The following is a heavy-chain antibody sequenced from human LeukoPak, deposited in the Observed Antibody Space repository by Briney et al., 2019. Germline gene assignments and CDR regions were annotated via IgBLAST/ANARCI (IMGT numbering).Heavy chain of an antibody. CDR3: ATYPPGDSPFLDY. V-gene: IGHV1-24*01. Sequence: ASVKVSCKVSGYTLSDLSIHWVRQSPGKGPEWIGGSDPEDGEPVYLQKLEGRVTMTEDTSTDTAYMELTSLRSEDTAVYYCATYPPGDSPFLDYWGQGTLVTVSS. CDR1: GYTLSDLS. CDR2: SDPEDGEP. D-gene: IGHD2-21*01. J-gene: IGHJ4*02.